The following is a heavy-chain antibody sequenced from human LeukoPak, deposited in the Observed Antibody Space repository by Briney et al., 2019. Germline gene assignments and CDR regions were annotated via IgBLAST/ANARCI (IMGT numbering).Heavy chain of an antibody. CDR2: ISSGSEDT. CDR1: GFTFSAYS. D-gene: IGHD2-2*01. CDR3: VGPPCLRGGYCSTNS. Sequence: GGSLRLSCVASGFTFSAYSMTWIRQAPGKGLEWVSYISSGSEDTLYADSVKCRFTISRDNAKNSLYLQVNSLTAEDTAVYYCVGPPCLRGGYCSTNSWGQGTLVTVDS. J-gene: IGHJ4*02. V-gene: IGHV3-11*03.